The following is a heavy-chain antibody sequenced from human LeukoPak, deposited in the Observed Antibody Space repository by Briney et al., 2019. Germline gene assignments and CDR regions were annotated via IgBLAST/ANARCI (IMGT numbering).Heavy chain of an antibody. CDR1: GFSFSNYW. D-gene: IGHD4-11*01. V-gene: IGHV3-74*01. CDR3: ARSNQADDY. CDR2: INTGGSST. J-gene: IGHJ4*02. Sequence: GGSLRLSCAASGFSFSNYWIQWVRPVPGEGLVWVARINTGGSSTTYAESVKGRFTISRANAKNTLYLQMNSLRAEDTAVYYCARSNQADDYWGQGTLVTVSS.